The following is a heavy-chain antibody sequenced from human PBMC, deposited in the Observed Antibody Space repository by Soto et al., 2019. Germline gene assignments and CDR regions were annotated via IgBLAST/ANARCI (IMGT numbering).Heavy chain of an antibody. Sequence: GGSLRLSCAASGFTFSSYGMHWVRQAPGKWLEWVAVIWYDGSNKYYADSVKGRFTISRDNSKNTLYLQMNSLRAEDTAVYYCARAGIVGATTAVPYGMDVWGQGXTVTVYS. D-gene: IGHD1-26*01. V-gene: IGHV3-33*01. CDR1: GFTFSSYG. CDR2: IWYDGSNK. J-gene: IGHJ6*02. CDR3: ARAGIVGATTAVPYGMDV.